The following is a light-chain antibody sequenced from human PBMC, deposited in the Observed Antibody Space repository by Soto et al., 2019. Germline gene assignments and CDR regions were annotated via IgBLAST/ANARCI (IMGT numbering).Light chain of an antibody. CDR1: SSVVGGYNY. J-gene: IGLJ1*01. V-gene: IGLV2-14*01. Sequence: QAVVTQPASVSGSPGQSIAISCTGTSSVVGGYNYVSWYQQHPGKAPKLMIHEVSNRPSGISDRFSGSKSGNTASLTISGLQADDEADYYCSSHTSYSTRVFGTGTKVTVL. CDR2: EVS. CDR3: SSHTSYSTRV.